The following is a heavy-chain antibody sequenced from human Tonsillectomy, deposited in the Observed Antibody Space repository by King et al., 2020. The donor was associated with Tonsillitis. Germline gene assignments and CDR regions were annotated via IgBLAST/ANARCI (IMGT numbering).Heavy chain of an antibody. J-gene: IGHJ6*02. Sequence: VQLVESGGGLVQPGGSLRVSCAASGFTFSSYAMSWVRQAPGKGLEWVSGISGTRVTTYYADSVKGRFTIYRDNSKNTLYLQMNSLRAEDTAVYYCAKGDMGYYYYGMDVWGQGTTVTVSS. CDR1: GFTFSSYA. V-gene: IGHV3-23*04. CDR2: ISGTRVTT. CDR3: AKGDMGYYYYGMDV. D-gene: IGHD3-16*01.